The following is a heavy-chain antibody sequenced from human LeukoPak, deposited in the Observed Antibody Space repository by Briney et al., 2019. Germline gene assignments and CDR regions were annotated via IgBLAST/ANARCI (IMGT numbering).Heavy chain of an antibody. Sequence: ASVKVSSTPSVYTFTPYYMHWVRQAPGQGLEWMGWINPNSGGTNYAQKFQGRVTMTRDTSISTAYMELSRLRSDDTAVYYCARDEYQLWSSYYYYYGMDVWGQGTTVTVSS. CDR1: VYTFTPYY. CDR2: INPNSGGT. D-gene: IGHD5-18*01. CDR3: ARDEYQLWSSYYYYYGMDV. J-gene: IGHJ6*02. V-gene: IGHV1-2*02.